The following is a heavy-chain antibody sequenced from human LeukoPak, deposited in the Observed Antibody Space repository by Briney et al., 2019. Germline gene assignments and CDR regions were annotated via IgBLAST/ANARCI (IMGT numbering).Heavy chain of an antibody. Sequence: GRPLRLSCAASGFSVTMYGIHWVRQAPGKGLEWVAVISTDGNNEYYANSVKGRFTISRDNSKNTVYLQMTSLRTEDTAVYYCAKDQIGWAPGYVSGPLDQWGQGTLVTVSS. J-gene: IGHJ4*02. CDR1: GFSVTMYG. D-gene: IGHD6-19*01. CDR2: ISTDGNNE. V-gene: IGHV3-30*18. CDR3: AKDQIGWAPGYVSGPLDQ.